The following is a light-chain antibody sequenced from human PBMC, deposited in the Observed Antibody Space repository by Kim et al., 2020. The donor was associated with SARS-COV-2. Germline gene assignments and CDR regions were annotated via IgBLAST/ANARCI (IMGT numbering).Light chain of an antibody. J-gene: IGLJ3*02. CDR3: SSYTTSSTLV. CDR1: TSDIGTYDY. Sequence: QSALTQPASVSGSPGQSITISCTGSTSDIGTYDYVSWYQQHPGKAPKVMIYGVSERPSGVSNRFSASKSGNTASLTISGLQAEDEADYYCSSYTTSSTLVFGGGTQLTVL. V-gene: IGLV2-14*01. CDR2: GVS.